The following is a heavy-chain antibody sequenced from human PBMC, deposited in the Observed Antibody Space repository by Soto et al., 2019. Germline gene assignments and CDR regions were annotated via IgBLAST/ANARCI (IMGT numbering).Heavy chain of an antibody. CDR3: AREPISTPRGVTQVDP. J-gene: IGHJ5*02. D-gene: IGHD3-10*01. CDR2: IYNSGTT. CDR1: GDPISSGGFY. V-gene: IGHV4-31*01. Sequence: VRLQESGPGLVRPSQTLSLTCNVSGDPISSGGFYWRWIRQHPGKGTEWIGYIYNSGTTFYTPALRTPVIRSLDAAKNLFSLELGSVTVADTAVHCCAREPISTPRGVTQVDPWGQGTPVTFAS.